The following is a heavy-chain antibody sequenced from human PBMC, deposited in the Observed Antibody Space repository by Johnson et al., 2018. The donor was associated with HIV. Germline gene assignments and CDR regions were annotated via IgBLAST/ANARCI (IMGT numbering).Heavy chain of an antibody. V-gene: IGHV3-30-3*01. Sequence: QVQLVESGGGVVQPGRSLRLSCAASGFTFSSYAMHWVRQAPGKGLEWVAVISYDGSNKYYADSVKGRFTISRDNSKNTLYLQMNSLRAEDTAVYYCARGGYYDSKPYDAFDIRGQGTMVTVSS. CDR3: ARGGYYDSKPYDAFDI. CDR1: GFTFSSYA. J-gene: IGHJ3*02. CDR2: ISYDGSNK. D-gene: IGHD3-22*01.